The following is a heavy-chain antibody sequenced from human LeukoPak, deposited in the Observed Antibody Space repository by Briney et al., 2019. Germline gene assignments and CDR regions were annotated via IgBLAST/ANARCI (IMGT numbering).Heavy chain of an antibody. V-gene: IGHV3-13*01. CDR1: GLSFSSYD. J-gene: IGHJ2*01. CDR3: AREMSDTVTWGWYFDL. CDR2: IGTKGDT. D-gene: IGHD4-17*01. Sequence: GGSLRLSCAASGLSFSSYDMHWVRHATGKGLEWVSAIGTKGDTYYSDSVRGRFTISRENGKNSLYLQMNSLRAGDTAVYYCAREMSDTVTWGWYFDLGGRGTLVTVSS.